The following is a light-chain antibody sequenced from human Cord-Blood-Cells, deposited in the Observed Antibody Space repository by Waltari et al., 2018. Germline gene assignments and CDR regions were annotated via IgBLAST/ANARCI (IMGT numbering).Light chain of an antibody. J-gene: IGLJ1*01. Sequence: QSALTQPASVSGSPGQSITISCTGTSSDVGGYNYDSWYQQHPGKATKLMIYDVSKRPSGVSNRFSGSKSGNTASLTISGLQAEDEADYYCSSYTSSSTYVFGTGTKVTVL. CDR2: DVS. V-gene: IGLV2-14*01. CDR1: SSDVGGYNY. CDR3: SSYTSSSTYV.